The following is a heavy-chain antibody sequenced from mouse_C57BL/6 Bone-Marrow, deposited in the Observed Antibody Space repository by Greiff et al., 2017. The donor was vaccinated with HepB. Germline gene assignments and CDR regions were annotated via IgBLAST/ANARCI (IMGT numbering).Heavy chain of an antibody. CDR3: ARDNLYGRGAMDY. Sequence: EVKLVESGGGLVKPGGSLKLSCAASGFTFSSYAMSWVRQTPEKRLEWVATISDGGSYTYYPDNVKGRFTISRDNAKNNLYLQMSHLKSEDTAMYYCARDNLYGRGAMDYWGQGTSVTVSS. J-gene: IGHJ4*01. CDR2: ISDGGSYT. D-gene: IGHD1-1*01. CDR1: GFTFSSYA. V-gene: IGHV5-4*01.